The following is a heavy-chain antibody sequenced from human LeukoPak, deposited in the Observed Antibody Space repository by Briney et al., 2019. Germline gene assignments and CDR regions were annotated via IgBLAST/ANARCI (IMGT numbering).Heavy chain of an antibody. Sequence: SQTLSLTCAVSGGSISSGGYSWSWIRQPPGKGLEWIGYIYHSGSTYYNPSLKSRVTISVDRSKNQFSLKLSSVTAADTAVYYYARYDYGDFGRFDYWGQGTLVTVSS. D-gene: IGHD4-17*01. V-gene: IGHV4-30-2*01. CDR2: IYHSGST. CDR1: GGSISSGGYS. J-gene: IGHJ4*02. CDR3: ARYDYGDFGRFDY.